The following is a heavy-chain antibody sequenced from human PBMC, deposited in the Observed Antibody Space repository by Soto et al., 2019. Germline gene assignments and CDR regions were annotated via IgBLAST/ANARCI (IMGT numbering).Heavy chain of an antibody. D-gene: IGHD3-16*01. CDR1: GFTFSAFS. J-gene: IGHJ4*02. Sequence: EVQLEESGGGLVQRGGSLRLSCTASGFTFSAFSMNWVRQAPGKGLEWLSYIGRSRSDTRYADSVKGRFTISSDDAKNSLFLQMNSLRDDYTAVYFCVRDLNWAFDHWGQGILVTVSS. V-gene: IGHV3-48*02. CDR3: VRDLNWAFDH. CDR2: IGRSRSDT.